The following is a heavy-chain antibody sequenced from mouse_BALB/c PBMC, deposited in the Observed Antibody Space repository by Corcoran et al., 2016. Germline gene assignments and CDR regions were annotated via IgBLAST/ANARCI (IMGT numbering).Heavy chain of an antibody. CDR1: GFSLSTSGMG. D-gene: IGHD4-1*01. V-gene: IGHV8-8*01. J-gene: IGHJ2*01. CDR2: IWWDDVK. CDR3: ARTWDEGYFDY. Sequence: QVTLKESGPGILQPSQTLSLTCSFSGFSLSTSGMGVGWIRQPSGKGLEWLAHIWWDDVKRYDQALKSRLTISKDTSNSQVFLKSASVDAADTAAYYCARTWDEGYFDYWGQGTTLTVSS.